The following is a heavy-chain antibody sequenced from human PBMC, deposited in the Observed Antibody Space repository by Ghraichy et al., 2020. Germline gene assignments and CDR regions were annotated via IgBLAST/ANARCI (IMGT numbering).Heavy chain of an antibody. CDR2: IKQGGSAK. CDR1: GFPFSSNY. V-gene: IGHV3-7*05. J-gene: IGHJ4*02. CDR3: ATGFGASRY. Sequence: RLSCAASGFPFSSNYMTWVRQAPGKGLEWVANIKQGGSAKYYVDSVKGRFTISRDDAKSSLYLEMNNLRDEDTAIYYCATGFGASRYWGQGTRVTVSS. D-gene: IGHD3-16*01.